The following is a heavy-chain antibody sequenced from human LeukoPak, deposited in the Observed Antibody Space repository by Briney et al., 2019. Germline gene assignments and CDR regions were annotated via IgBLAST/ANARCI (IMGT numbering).Heavy chain of an antibody. CDR2: ISGSGGST. D-gene: IGHD1-26*01. Sequence: GGSLRLSCAASGFTFSSYPMSWVRQAPGKGLEWVSAISGSGGSTYYADSVKGRFTVSRDNSKNTLYLQMNSLRAEDTAVYYCAKDSGRGATNFDYWGQGTLVTVSS. V-gene: IGHV3-23*01. J-gene: IGHJ4*02. CDR1: GFTFSSYP. CDR3: AKDSGRGATNFDY.